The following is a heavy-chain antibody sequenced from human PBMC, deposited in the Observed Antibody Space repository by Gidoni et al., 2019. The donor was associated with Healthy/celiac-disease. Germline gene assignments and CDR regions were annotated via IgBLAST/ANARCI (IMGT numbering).Heavy chain of an antibody. CDR3: AKEIPEVLLWFGELLRGGYGMDV. Sequence: EVQLLESGGGLVQPGGSLRLSCAAYGFTFSSYAMSWVRQAPGKGLEWVSAISGSGGSTYYADSVKGRFTISRDNSKNTLYLQMNSLRAEDTAVYYCAKEIPEVLLWFGELLRGGYGMDVWGQGTTVTVSS. CDR1: GFTFSSYA. D-gene: IGHD3-10*01. V-gene: IGHV3-23*01. CDR2: ISGSGGST. J-gene: IGHJ6*02.